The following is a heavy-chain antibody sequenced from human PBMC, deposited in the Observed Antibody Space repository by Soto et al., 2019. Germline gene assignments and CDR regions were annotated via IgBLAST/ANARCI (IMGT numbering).Heavy chain of an antibody. D-gene: IGHD3-16*01. V-gene: IGHV3-30-3*01. Sequence: QVQLVESGGGVVQPGRSLRLSCAASGFTFSSYAMHWVRQAPGKGLEWVAVISYDGSNKYYADSVKGRFTISRDNSKNTRYLPMNRLRAGDTAGYYCGRGGGAFDYWGQGTLVTVSS. CDR3: GRGGGAFDY. CDR1: GFTFSSYA. CDR2: ISYDGSNK. J-gene: IGHJ4*02.